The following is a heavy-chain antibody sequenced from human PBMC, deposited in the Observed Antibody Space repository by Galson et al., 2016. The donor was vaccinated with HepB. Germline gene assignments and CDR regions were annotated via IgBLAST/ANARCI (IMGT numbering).Heavy chain of an antibody. V-gene: IGHV3-30-3*01. Sequence: SLRLSCAASGFTFSSYAMYWVRQAPGKGLEWVALISYDGSNKYYADSVKGRLTISRDNPKNTLYLQINSLRAEDTAVYYCARDYYGGNSVVCAYWGQGTLVTVSS. CDR3: ARDYYGGNSVVCAY. CDR1: GFTFSSYA. J-gene: IGHJ4*02. D-gene: IGHD4-23*01. CDR2: ISYDGSNK.